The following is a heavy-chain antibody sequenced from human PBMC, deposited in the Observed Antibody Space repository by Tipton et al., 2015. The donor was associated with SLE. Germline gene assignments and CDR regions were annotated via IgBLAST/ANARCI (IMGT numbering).Heavy chain of an antibody. D-gene: IGHD1-26*01. CDR3: ARGGLGVSYYYYMDV. Sequence: TLSLTCSVSGASISRHYWTWIRQPPGKGLEWIGYIYYSGSTNYNPSLKSRVTISVDTSKNQFSLKLSSVTAADTAVYYCARGGLGVSYYYYMDVWGKGTTVTVSS. J-gene: IGHJ6*03. V-gene: IGHV4-59*11. CDR1: GASISRHY. CDR2: IYYSGST.